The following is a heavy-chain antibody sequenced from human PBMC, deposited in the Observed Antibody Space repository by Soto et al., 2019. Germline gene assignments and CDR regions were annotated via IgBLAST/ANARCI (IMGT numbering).Heavy chain of an antibody. CDR3: ARDGGYCSSTSCYTEYYYYGMDV. CDR1: GFTFSSYW. D-gene: IGHD2-2*02. CDR2: IKQDGSAK. Sequence: GGSLRLSCAASGFTFSSYWMSWVRQAPGKGLEWVANIKQDGSAKYYVDSVKGRFTISRDNAKNSLYLQMNSLRAEDTAVYYCARDGGYCSSTSCYTEYYYYGMDVWAQGTTVTVSS. J-gene: IGHJ6*02. V-gene: IGHV3-7*01.